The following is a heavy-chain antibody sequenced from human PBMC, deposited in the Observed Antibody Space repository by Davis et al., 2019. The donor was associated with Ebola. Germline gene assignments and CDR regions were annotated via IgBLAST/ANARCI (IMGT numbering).Heavy chain of an antibody. J-gene: IGHJ3*02. CDR1: GGSFSGYY. V-gene: IGHV4-34*01. Sequence: PSETLSLTCAVYGGSFSGYYWSWIRQPPGKGLERIGEINHSGSTNYNPSLKSRVTISVDTSKKQFSLKLSSVTAADTAVYYCARAPEMITFGGVRLRSALDIWGQGTMVTVSS. CDR2: INHSGST. D-gene: IGHD3-16*01. CDR3: ARAPEMITFGGVRLRSALDI.